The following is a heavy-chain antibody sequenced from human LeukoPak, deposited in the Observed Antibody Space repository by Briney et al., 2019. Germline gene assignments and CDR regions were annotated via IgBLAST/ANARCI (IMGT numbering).Heavy chain of an antibody. CDR2: SIPILGIA. D-gene: IGHD3-22*01. CDR3: ARRYDSSGYYSPGAFDY. V-gene: IGHV1-69*02. J-gene: IGHJ4*02. CDR1: GGTFSSYT. Sequence: GSSVKVSCKXSGGTFSSYTISWVRQAPGQGLEWMGRSIPILGIANYAQKFQGRVTITADKSTSTAYMELSSLRSEDTAVYYCARRYDSSGYYSPGAFDYWGQGTLVTVSS.